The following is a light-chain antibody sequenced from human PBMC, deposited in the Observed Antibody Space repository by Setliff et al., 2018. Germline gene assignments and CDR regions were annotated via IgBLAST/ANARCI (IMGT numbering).Light chain of an antibody. CDR2: SNN. V-gene: IGLV1-44*01. J-gene: IGLJ1*01. CDR3: EAWDDSLNGYV. Sequence: QSVLTQPPPASGTPGQRITISCSGGTSNIGSNPVNWYQQLPGTAPKLLIYSNNQRPSGVPDRFSGSKSGTSASLAVSGLQSEDEADFYCEAWDDSLNGYVFGSGTKVTVL. CDR1: TSNIGSNP.